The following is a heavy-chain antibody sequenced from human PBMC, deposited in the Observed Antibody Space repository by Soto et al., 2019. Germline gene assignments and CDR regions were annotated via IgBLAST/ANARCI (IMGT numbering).Heavy chain of an antibody. CDR1: GGSISSGGYY. CDR3: ARDVAYGMDV. D-gene: IGHD2-15*01. CDR2: IYYSGST. J-gene: IGHJ6*02. Sequence: SETLSLTCTVSGGSISSGGYYWSWIRQHPGKGLEWIGYIYYSGSTYYNPSLKSRVTISVDTSKNQFSLKLSSVTAADTAVYYCARDVAYGMDVWGQGTTVTVSS. V-gene: IGHV4-31*03.